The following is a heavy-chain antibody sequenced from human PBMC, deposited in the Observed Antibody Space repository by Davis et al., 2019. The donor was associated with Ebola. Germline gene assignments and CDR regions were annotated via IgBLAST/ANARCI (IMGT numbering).Heavy chain of an antibody. CDR3: VKVPSLFGGMDV. V-gene: IGHV3-64D*06. D-gene: IGHD3-3*01. Sequence: GGSLRLSCSASGFTFSSYAMHWVRQAPGKGLEYVSAISSNGGSTYYADSVKGRFTISRDNSKNTLYLQMSSLRAEDTAVYYYVKVPSLFGGMDVWGQGTTVTVSS. CDR2: ISSNGGST. CDR1: GFTFSSYA. J-gene: IGHJ6*02.